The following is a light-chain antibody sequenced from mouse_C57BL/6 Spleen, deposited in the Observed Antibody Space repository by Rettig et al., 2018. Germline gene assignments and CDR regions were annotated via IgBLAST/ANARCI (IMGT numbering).Light chain of an antibody. CDR2: YAS. CDR3: QNGHSFPRT. V-gene: IGKV5-39*01. CDR1: QSISDY. Sequence: PGDRVSLSCRASQSISDYLHWYQQKSHESPRLLIKYASQSISGIPSRFSGSGSGSDFTLSINSVEPEDVGVYYCQNGHSFPRTFGGGTKLEIK. J-gene: IGKJ1*01.